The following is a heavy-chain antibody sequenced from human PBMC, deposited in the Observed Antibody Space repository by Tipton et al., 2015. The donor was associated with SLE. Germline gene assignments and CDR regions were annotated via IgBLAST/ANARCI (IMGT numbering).Heavy chain of an antibody. CDR1: GFTFSSYS. CDR3: ARVGGGFRNYYGMDV. D-gene: IGHD2-15*01. Sequence: GSLRLSCAASGFTFSSYSMNWVRQAPGKGLEWVSSISSSSSYIYYADSVKGRFTISRDNAKNSLYLQMNSLRAEDTAVYYCARVGGGFRNYYGMDVWGQGTTVTVSS. V-gene: IGHV3-21*03. CDR2: ISSSSSYI. J-gene: IGHJ6*02.